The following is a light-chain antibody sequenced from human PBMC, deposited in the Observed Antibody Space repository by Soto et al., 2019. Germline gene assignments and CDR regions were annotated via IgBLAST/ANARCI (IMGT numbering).Light chain of an antibody. J-gene: IGLJ1*01. Sequence: QSVLTQPASVLGFLGKSITFSGTGTISDVGGNNSFSWYQQHPGKAPKLILYDVTDRPSGVSYRFSGSKSGNTASLTISGLQAADEADYFCSSFTSSMTNVFGSGTKLTVL. CDR3: SSFTSSMTNV. CDR2: DVT. CDR1: ISDVGGNNS. V-gene: IGLV2-14*01.